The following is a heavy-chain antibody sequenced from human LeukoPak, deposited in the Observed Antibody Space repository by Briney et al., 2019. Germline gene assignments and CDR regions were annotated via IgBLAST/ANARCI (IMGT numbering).Heavy chain of an antibody. Sequence: GGSLRLSCAASGFTVSSNYMSWVRQAPGKGLEWVSGIYSGGSTYYPDSVKGRFTISRDSSKNTLYLQMNSLRAEDTAVYYCARDKERRSSGYFDYRGQGTLVTVSS. D-gene: IGHD3-22*01. V-gene: IGHV3-53*01. J-gene: IGHJ4*02. CDR1: GFTVSSNY. CDR3: ARDKERRSSGYFDY. CDR2: IYSGGST.